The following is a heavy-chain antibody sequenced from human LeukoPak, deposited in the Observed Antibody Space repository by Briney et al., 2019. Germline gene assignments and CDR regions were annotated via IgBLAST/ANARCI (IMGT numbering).Heavy chain of an antibody. CDR3: AKALLWFGELVDY. V-gene: IGHV3-23*01. D-gene: IGHD3-10*01. CDR1: GFTFSGYA. CDR2: ISGSGGST. Sequence: GGSLRLSCAASGFTFSGYARSWVRQAPGKGLEWVSAISGSGGSTYYADSVKGRFTISRDNSKNTLYLQMNSLRAEDTAVYYCAKALLWFGELVDYWGQGTLVTVSS. J-gene: IGHJ4*02.